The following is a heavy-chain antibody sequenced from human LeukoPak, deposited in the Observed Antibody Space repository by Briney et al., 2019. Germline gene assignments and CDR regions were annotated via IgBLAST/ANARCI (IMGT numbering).Heavy chain of an antibody. CDR1: GYSFTSYW. CDR3: ARQPARENGYAGDAFDI. V-gene: IGHV5-51*01. Sequence: RAGESLKISCKGSGYSFTSYWIGWVRQMPGKGLEWMGIIYPGDSDTRYSPSFQGQVTISADKSISTAYLQWSSLKASDTAMYYCARQPARENGYAGDAFDIWGQGTMVTVSS. J-gene: IGHJ3*02. D-gene: IGHD2-2*01. CDR2: IYPGDSDT.